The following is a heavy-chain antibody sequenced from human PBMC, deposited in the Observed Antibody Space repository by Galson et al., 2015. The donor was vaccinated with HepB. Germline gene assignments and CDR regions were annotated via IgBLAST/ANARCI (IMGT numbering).Heavy chain of an antibody. J-gene: IGHJ4*02. V-gene: IGHV2-70*11. CDR2: IDWGDDE. CDR3: ARHAMVRGLPKLFFDY. CDR1: GFSLSTSAMC. D-gene: IGHD3-10*01. Sequence: PALVKPTQTLTLTCTFSGFSLSTSAMCVSWIRQPPGKALEWLARIDWGDDEYYSTSLKTRLTISKDTSKNQVVLTMTSMDPVDTATYYCARHAMVRGLPKLFFDYWGQGTLVTVSS.